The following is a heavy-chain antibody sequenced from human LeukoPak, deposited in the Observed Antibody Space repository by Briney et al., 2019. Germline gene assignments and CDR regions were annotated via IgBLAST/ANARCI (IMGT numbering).Heavy chain of an antibody. CDR3: VRGGNTAVVVAASFSDFDY. D-gene: IGHD2-15*01. Sequence: GGSLRLSCVASGFTFSTYEMNWVRQAPGKGLEWISYISDSGRRTTYYADSVKVRFTISRDTAKNSVHLQMNSLRAEDTALYYCVRGGNTAVVVAASFSDFDYWGQGTQVTVSS. J-gene: IGHJ4*02. CDR1: GFTFSTYE. CDR2: ISDSGRRTT. V-gene: IGHV3-48*03.